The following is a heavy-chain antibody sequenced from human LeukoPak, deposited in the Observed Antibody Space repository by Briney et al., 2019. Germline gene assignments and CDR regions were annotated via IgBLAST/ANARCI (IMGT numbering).Heavy chain of an antibody. V-gene: IGHV4-59*01. CDR1: GDSITNYF. J-gene: IGHJ4*02. CDR2: IYNSGST. CDR3: ARYYTGYSIDY. Sequence: TSETLSLTCTVFGDSITNYFWSWIRQPPGKGLEWIGYIYNSGSTNYSPSLNPSLKSRVTISVDTSKNQFFLRLSSVTAADTAVYFCARYYTGYSIDYWGQGTLVTVSS. D-gene: IGHD5-12*01.